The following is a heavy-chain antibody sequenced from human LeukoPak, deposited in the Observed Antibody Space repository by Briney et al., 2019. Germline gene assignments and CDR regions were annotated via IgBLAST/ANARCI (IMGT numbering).Heavy chain of an antibody. CDR2: ISSNGGST. V-gene: IGHV3-64D*06. CDR3: VKDGVAAAGTEVYYFDY. Sequence: PGGSLRLSCSASGFTFSSYAMHWVRQAPGKGLEYVSAISSNGGSTYYADSVKGRFTISRDNSKNTLYLQMSSLRAEDTAVYYCVKDGVAAAGTEVYYFDYWGQGTLVTVSS. D-gene: IGHD6-13*01. J-gene: IGHJ4*02. CDR1: GFTFSSYA.